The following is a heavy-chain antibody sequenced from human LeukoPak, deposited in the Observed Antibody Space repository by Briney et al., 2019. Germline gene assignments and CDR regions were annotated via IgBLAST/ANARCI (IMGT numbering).Heavy chain of an antibody. CDR2: ISSSSSII. Sequence: GGSLRLSCAASGFTFSSYSMNWVRQAPGKGLEWVSYISSSSSIIYYADSVMGRFTISRDNAKNSLYLQMNSLRAEDTAVYYCARGRLLWFGELNAGLDYWGQGNLVTVSS. V-gene: IGHV3-48*01. D-gene: IGHD3-10*01. CDR1: GFTFSSYS. J-gene: IGHJ4*02. CDR3: ARGRLLWFGELNAGLDY.